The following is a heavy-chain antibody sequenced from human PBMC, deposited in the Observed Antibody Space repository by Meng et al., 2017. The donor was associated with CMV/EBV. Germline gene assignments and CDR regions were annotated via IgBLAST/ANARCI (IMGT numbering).Heavy chain of an antibody. V-gene: IGHV2-5*02. D-gene: IGHD6-13*01. CDR1: GFSLSTSGVG. CDR3: ARIAAAGRFDY. J-gene: IGHJ4*02. Sequence: QITLKESGPTPVKPTQTLTLTCTFSGFSLSTSGVGVGWIRQPPGKALEWFALIYWDDDKRYSPSLKSRLTITKDTSKNQVVLTMTNMDPVDTATYYCARIAAAGRFDYWGQGTLVTVSS. CDR2: IYWDDDK.